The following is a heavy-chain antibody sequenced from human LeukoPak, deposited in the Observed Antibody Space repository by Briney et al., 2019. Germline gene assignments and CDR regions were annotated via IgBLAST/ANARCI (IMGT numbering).Heavy chain of an antibody. CDR3: ARDAQRGFDYSNSLEY. Sequence: GGSLRLSCAAAGFTFSHYGMHWVRQAPGKGLVWVAVIWSDGTNQYYGDSVKGRFTISRDDSGNTVYLQMNSLRPDDTGVYYCARDAQRGFDYSNSLEYWGQGTPVTV. V-gene: IGHV3-33*01. CDR2: IWSDGTNQ. J-gene: IGHJ4*02. D-gene: IGHD4-11*01. CDR1: GFTFSHYG.